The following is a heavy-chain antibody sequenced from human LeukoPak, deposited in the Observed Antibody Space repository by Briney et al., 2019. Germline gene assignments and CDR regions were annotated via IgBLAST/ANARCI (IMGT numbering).Heavy chain of an antibody. CDR2: IYHSGST. D-gene: IGHD3-16*02. CDR1: GGSISSSSYY. V-gene: IGHV4-39*07. J-gene: IGHJ5*02. Sequence: SETLSLTCTVSGGSISSSSYYWGWIRQPPGKGLELIGSIYHSGSTYNNPSLKSRVTISVDTSKNQDSLKLSSVTAADTAVYYCARDIDGDWFDPWGQGTLVTVSS. CDR3: ARDIDGDWFDP.